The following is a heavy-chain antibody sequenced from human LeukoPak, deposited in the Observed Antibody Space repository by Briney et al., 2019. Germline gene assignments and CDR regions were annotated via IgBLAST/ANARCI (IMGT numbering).Heavy chain of an antibody. CDR2: IHYSGST. Sequence: SETLSLTCTVSGGSISGYYGSWIRQPPGKGLEWIGYIHYSGSTSYSPSLKSRVTISVDTSKMQFSLKLNSVTAADTAVYYCARYAADGRNLEYWGQGTLVTVSS. J-gene: IGHJ4*02. CDR1: GGSISGYY. CDR3: ARYAADGRNLEY. D-gene: IGHD6-13*01. V-gene: IGHV4-59*01.